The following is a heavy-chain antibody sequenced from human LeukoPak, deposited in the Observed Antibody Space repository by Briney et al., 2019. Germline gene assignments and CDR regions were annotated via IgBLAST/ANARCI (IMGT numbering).Heavy chain of an antibody. CDR1: GYSISSGYY. D-gene: IGHD2-8*01. V-gene: IGHV4-38-2*01. CDR2: IYHSGST. CDR3: ARLGGYCTNGVCSND. Sequence: KSSETLSLTCAVSGYSISSGYYWGWIRQPPGKGLEWIGSIYHSGSTYYNPSLKSRVTISVDTSKNQFSLKLGSVTAADTAVYYCARLGGYCTNGVCSNDWGQGTLVTVSS. J-gene: IGHJ4*02.